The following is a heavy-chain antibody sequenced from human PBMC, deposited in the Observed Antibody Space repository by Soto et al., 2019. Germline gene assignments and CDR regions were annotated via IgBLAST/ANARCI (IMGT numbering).Heavy chain of an antibody. CDR2: IWYDGSNK. CDR1: GLTFSSYG. Sequence: QVQLVESGGGVVQPGRSLRLSCAASGLTFSSYGMHWVRQAPGKGLEWVAVIWYDGSNKYYADSVKGRFTISRDNSKNTLYLQMNSLRAEDTAVYYCARGPYNWNFGYYYYGMDVWGQGTTVTVSS. D-gene: IGHD1-7*01. J-gene: IGHJ6*02. CDR3: ARGPYNWNFGYYYYGMDV. V-gene: IGHV3-33*01.